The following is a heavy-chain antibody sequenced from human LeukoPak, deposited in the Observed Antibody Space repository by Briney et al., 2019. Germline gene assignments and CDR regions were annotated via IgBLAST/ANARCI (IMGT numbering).Heavy chain of an antibody. J-gene: IGHJ3*01. CDR1: GDSVSSYNAA. CDR2: TYYRSKWYS. V-gene: IGHV6-1*01. CDR3: ARDYSGYDWAAFDF. D-gene: IGHD5-12*01. Sequence: SQTLSLTCAISGDSVSSYNAAWNWIRQSPSRGLEWLGRTYYRSKWYSDYAPFVKSRININSDTSKNQFSLQLKSVTPEDTAVYYCARDYSGYDWAAFDFWGQGTILTVSS.